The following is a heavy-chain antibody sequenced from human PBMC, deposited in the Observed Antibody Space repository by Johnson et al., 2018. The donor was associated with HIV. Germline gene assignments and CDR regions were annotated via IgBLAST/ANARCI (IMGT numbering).Heavy chain of an antibody. CDR1: GFTFSDYA. CDR3: AGGPDWAYEVYNDLDL. Sequence: MLLVESGGGLVQPGGSLRLSCAASGFTFSDYAMHWVRQVTGRGLEYVSVISSYGQRTYYAKSVKGRFTISRDNSKKTLYLQLGSLRDEDMGVYYCAGGPDWAYEVYNDLDLWGQGTKVIVSS. D-gene: IGHD3-16*01. J-gene: IGHJ3*01. V-gene: IGHV3-64*01. CDR2: ISSYGQRT.